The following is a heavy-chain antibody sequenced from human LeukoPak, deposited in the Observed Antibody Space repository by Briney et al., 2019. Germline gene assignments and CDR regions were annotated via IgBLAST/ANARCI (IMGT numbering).Heavy chain of an antibody. J-gene: IGHJ4*02. V-gene: IGHV1-69*05. Sequence: SVKVSCKASGGTFSSYAISWVRQAPGQGLEWMGRIIPIFGTANYAQKFQGRVTITRNTSISTASMELSSLRSEDTAVYYCARERFGSIGLWYWGQGTLVTVSS. CDR1: GGTFSSYA. CDR3: ARERFGSIGLWY. D-gene: IGHD3-10*01. CDR2: IIPIFGTA.